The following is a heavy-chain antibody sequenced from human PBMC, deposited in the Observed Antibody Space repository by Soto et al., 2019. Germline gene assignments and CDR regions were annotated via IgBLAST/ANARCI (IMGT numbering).Heavy chain of an antibody. CDR2: MNPNSGNT. D-gene: IGHD3-16*02. V-gene: IGHV1-8*01. J-gene: IGHJ6*03. Sequence: ASVKVSCKASGYTFTSYDINWVRQATGQGLEWMGWMNPNSGNTGYAQKFQGRVTMTRNTSISTAYMELSSLRSEDTAVYYCARVRDYIWGSYRRENYYYYMDVWGKGTTVTAP. CDR1: GYTFTSYD. CDR3: ARVRDYIWGSYRRENYYYYMDV.